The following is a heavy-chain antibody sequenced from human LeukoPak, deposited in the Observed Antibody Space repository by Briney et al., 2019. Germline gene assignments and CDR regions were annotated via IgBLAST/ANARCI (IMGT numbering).Heavy chain of an antibody. CDR2: IYSGGST. Sequence: GGSLRLSCAASEFSVGSNCMTWVRQAPGKGLEWVSLIYSGGSTYYADSVKGRFTISRDNAKNSLYLQMNSLRAEDTAVYYCARDLSSWHPNTGGYWGQGTLVTVSS. D-gene: IGHD6-13*01. CDR1: EFSVGSNC. V-gene: IGHV3-66*01. J-gene: IGHJ4*02. CDR3: ARDLSSWHPNTGGY.